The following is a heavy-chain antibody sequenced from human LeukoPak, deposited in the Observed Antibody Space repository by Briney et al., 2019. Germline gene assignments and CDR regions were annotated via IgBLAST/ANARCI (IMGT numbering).Heavy chain of an antibody. V-gene: IGHV3-30*01. CDR1: GFTFNSYA. D-gene: IGHD3-3*01. CDR3: ARDLPPNYDFWSGRLDY. J-gene: IGHJ4*02. Sequence: PGRSLRLSCAASGFTFNSYAMHWVRQAPGKGLEWVAVISYDGSNKYYADSVKGRFTISRDNTKNTLYLQMNSLRAEDTAVYYCARDLPPNYDFWSGRLDYWGQGTLVTVSS. CDR2: ISYDGSNK.